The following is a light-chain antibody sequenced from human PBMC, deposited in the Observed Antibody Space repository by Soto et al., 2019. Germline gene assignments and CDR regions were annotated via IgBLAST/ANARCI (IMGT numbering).Light chain of an antibody. CDR2: EGS. CDR3: FSYAGSSTYV. CDR1: SSDVGSYNL. Sequence: QSVLTQPASVSGSPGQSITISCTGTSSDVGSYNLVSWYQQHPGKAPKLMIYEGSKRPSGVSDRFSGSKSGNTASLTMSGLRPEDEADYYCFSYAGSSTYVFGSGTKLTVL. J-gene: IGLJ1*01. V-gene: IGLV2-23*01.